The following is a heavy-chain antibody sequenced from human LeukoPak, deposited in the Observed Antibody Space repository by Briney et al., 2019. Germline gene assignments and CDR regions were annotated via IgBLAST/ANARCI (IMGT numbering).Heavy chain of an antibody. CDR1: GFTFSSYG. J-gene: IGHJ4*02. CDR2: IWYDGSNK. Sequence: PGRSLRLSCAASGFTFSSYGMHWVRQAPGKGLEWVAVIWYDGSNKYYADSVKGRFTISRDNSKNTLYLQMNSLRAEDTAVYYCARGVGDYYGSGSYSPTSDYWGQGTLVTVSS. D-gene: IGHD3-10*01. CDR3: ARGVGDYYGSGSYSPTSDY. V-gene: IGHV3-33*01.